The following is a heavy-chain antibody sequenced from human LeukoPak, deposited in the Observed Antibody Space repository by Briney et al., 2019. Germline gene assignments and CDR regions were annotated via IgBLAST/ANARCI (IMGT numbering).Heavy chain of an antibody. CDR1: GYTFTGYY. CDR3: AREGGGTGRWFDP. CDR2: INPNSGGT. V-gene: IGHV1-2*02. J-gene: IGHJ5*02. D-gene: IGHD2-15*01. Sequence: GASVKVSCKASGYTFTGYYMHWVRQAPGQGLEWMGWINPNSGGTNYAQKFQGRVTMTRDTSISTAYMELSRLRSDDTAVYYCAREGGGTGRWFDPWGQGTPVTVSS.